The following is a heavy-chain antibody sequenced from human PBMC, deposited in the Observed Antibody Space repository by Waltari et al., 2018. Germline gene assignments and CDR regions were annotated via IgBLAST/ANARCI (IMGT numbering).Heavy chain of an antibody. Sequence: EVHLVESGGGWVQPGGSLSLSCAASGFTFKHYEMDWVRQATGKGLEGLSYISSSGTNIYIADSVKGRFTFSRDNANNSLSLQMDSLGVEDTAIYYCARGFVTGKHFLAFDIWGQGTVVTVSS. CDR1: GFTFKHYE. CDR3: ARGFVTGKHFLAFDI. CDR2: ISSSGTNI. J-gene: IGHJ3*02. V-gene: IGHV3-48*03. D-gene: IGHD2-8*02.